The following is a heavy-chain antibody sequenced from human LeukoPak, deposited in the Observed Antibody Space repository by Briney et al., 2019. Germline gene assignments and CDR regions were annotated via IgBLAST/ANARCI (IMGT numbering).Heavy chain of an antibody. CDR1: GFTFSSYW. Sequence: GGSLRLSCAASGFTFSSYWMHWVRQAPGKGLVWVSRINSDGSSTSYADSVKGRFTISRDNAKNTLYPQMNSLRAEDTAVYYCARDLEVGATARYYYYGMDVWGQGTTVTVSS. V-gene: IGHV3-74*01. CDR3: ARDLEVGATARYYYYGMDV. CDR2: INSDGSST. J-gene: IGHJ6*02. D-gene: IGHD1-26*01.